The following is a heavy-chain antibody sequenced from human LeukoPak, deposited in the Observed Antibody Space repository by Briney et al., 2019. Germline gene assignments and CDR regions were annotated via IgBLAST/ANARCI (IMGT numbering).Heavy chain of an antibody. J-gene: IGHJ4*02. CDR1: GFSFGSYG. CDR3: ARDRFTGGWSPFDY. Sequence: GGSLRLSCAASGFSFGSYGMHWVRQAPGKGLEWVALIWYDGGDKSYADSVKGRFTISRDNSKNTLFLQMNSLRAEDTAVYYCARDRFTGGWSPFDYWGQGTLVTVSS. D-gene: IGHD6-19*01. CDR2: IWYDGGDK. V-gene: IGHV3-33*01.